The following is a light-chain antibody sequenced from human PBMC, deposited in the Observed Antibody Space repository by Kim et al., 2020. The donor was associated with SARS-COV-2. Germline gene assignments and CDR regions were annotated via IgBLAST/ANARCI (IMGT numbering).Light chain of an antibody. CDR1: ESISMW. Sequence: DIQMAQSPSALSASVGDEVTITCRASESISMWLAWYQQRPGKAPRLLIFDASTSQSGVPSRFRGSGSGTEFTLTISSLQPDDFATYYCQQYHTFWSFGQGTKVYIK. V-gene: IGKV1-5*01. CDR2: DAS. CDR3: QQYHTFWS. J-gene: IGKJ1*01.